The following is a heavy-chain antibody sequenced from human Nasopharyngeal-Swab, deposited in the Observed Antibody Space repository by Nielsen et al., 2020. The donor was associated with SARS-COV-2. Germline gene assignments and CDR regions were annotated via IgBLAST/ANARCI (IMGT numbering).Heavy chain of an antibody. J-gene: IGHJ6*02. CDR1: GGSISSSSYY. Sequence: SEILSLTCTVSGGSISSSSYYWGWIRQPPGKGLEWIGSIYYSGSTYYNPSLKSRVTISVDTSKNQFSLKLSSVTAADTAVYYCARLFGVDGYNPPEDYYYGMDVWGQGTTVTVSS. CDR3: ARLFGVDGYNPPEDYYYGMDV. CDR2: IYYSGST. D-gene: IGHD5-24*01. V-gene: IGHV4-39*01.